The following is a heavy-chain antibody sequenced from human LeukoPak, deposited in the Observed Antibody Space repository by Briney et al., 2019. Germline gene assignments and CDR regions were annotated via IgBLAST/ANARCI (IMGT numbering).Heavy chain of an antibody. CDR1: GFTRNHG. CDR2: IWYGGSKK. D-gene: IGHD4-17*01. CDR3: ARDPGTVTYYFDY. V-gene: IGHV3-33*01. Sequence: GGSLRLSCTMSGFTRNHGMHWARQAPGKGLDWVAVIWYGGSKKYYADSVKGRLANSRDESKNMVYLQMNSLTADGTAIYYCARDPGTVTYYFDYWGQGTLVTVSS. J-gene: IGHJ4*02.